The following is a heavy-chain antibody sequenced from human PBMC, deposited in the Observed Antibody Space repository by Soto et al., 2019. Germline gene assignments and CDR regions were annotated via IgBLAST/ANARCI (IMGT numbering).Heavy chain of an antibody. V-gene: IGHV1-45*02. J-gene: IGHJ4*02. CDR1: GNTFTYRY. CDR3: AGGGAGSGPFTWELPDH. D-gene: IGHD1-26*01. CDR2: ITPFSGDV. Sequence: QMQLVQSGAEVKKTGSSVTVSCKALGNTFTYRYLHWVRQAPGQALEWMGWITPFSGDVHYAQKCQERVTITRDRSINTAYMQMSRLRSEDTAMYFCAGGGAGSGPFTWELPDHWGQGTLVTVSS.